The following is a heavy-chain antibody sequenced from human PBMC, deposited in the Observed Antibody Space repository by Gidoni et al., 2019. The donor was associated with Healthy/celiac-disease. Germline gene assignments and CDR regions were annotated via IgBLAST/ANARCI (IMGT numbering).Heavy chain of an antibody. CDR3: AARALWVRGVIITSDY. CDR1: GFPVSSNY. J-gene: IGHJ4*02. Sequence: EVQLVESGGGLVQPGGSLRLSCAASGFPVSSNYMSWVRQAPGKGLEWVSVIYSGGSTYYADSVKGRFTISRDNSKNTLYLQMNSLRAEDTAVYYCAARALWVRGVIITSDYWGQGTLVTVSS. V-gene: IGHV3-66*02. D-gene: IGHD3-10*01. CDR2: IYSGGST.